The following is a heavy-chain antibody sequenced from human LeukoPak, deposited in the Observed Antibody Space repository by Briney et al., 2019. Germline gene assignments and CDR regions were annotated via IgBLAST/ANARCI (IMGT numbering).Heavy chain of an antibody. CDR2: ISAYNGNT. CDR1: GYTFTTYG. D-gene: IGHD3-22*01. V-gene: IGHV1-18*01. Sequence: ASVKVSCKTSGYTFTTYGISWVRQAPGQGLEWMGWISAYNGNTNYAQKFQGGVTMTTDTSTNTAYMELRSLRSDDTAVYYCARGSTARYYYDSSGYYRGAVDYWGQGTLVTISS. CDR3: ARGSTARYYYDSSGYYRGAVDY. J-gene: IGHJ4*02.